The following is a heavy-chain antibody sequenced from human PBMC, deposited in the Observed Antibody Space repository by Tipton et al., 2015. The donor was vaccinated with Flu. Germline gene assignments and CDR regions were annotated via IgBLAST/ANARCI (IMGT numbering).Heavy chain of an antibody. CDR2: FYYSGST. J-gene: IGHJ6*03. CDR1: GDSINSYY. Sequence: GLVKPSETLSLTCTVSGDSINSYYWSWIRQPPGKGLEWIGYFYYSGSTDYNPSLQSRVSISADTSKNQFSLKLSSVTAADTAVYYCARVRGGGYYPYNYYMDVWGKGTTVTGSS. V-gene: IGHV4-59*01. CDR3: ARVRGGGYYPYNYYMDV. D-gene: IGHD3-10*01.